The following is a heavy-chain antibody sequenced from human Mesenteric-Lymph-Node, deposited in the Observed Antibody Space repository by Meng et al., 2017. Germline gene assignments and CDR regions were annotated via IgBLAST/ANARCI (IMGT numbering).Heavy chain of an antibody. CDR2: INTNTGNP. V-gene: IGHV7-4-1*02. CDR3: ASQCGSCYSKSYYYYGMDV. Sequence: ASVKVSCKASGYTFTSYAMNWVRQAPGQGLEWMGWINTNTGNPTYAQGFTGRFVFSLDTSVGTAYLQISSLKAEDTAVYYCASQCGSCYSKSYYYYGMDVWGQGTTVTVSS. J-gene: IGHJ6*02. D-gene: IGHD2-15*01. CDR1: GYTFTSYA.